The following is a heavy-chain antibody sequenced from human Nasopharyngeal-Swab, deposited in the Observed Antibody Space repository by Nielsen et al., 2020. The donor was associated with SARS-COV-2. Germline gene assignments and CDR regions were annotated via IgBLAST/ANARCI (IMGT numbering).Heavy chain of an antibody. J-gene: IGHJ4*02. CDR2: ISSSGSTI. V-gene: IGHV3-11*04. CDR1: GFTFSDYY. D-gene: IGHD6-13*01. Sequence: GESLKISCAASGFTFSDYYMSWIRQAPGKGLEWVSYISSSGSTIYYADSVKGRFTISRDNAENSLYLQMNSLRAEDTAVYYCARVYPLSSWSFDYWGQGTLVTVSS. CDR3: ARVYPLSSWSFDY.